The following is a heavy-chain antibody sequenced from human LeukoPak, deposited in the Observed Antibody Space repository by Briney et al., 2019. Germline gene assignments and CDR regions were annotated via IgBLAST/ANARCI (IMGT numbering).Heavy chain of an antibody. CDR2: MNPNNGNT. D-gene: IGHD3-10*01. V-gene: IGHV1-8*01. CDR3: ARGGYYYGSGSITDY. J-gene: IGHJ4*02. Sequence: ASVKVSCKASGYTFTSYGINWVRQATGQGLEWMGWMNPNNGNTGYAQKFQGRVTMTRNTSISTAYMELSSLRSEDTAVYYCARGGYYYGSGSITDYWGQGTLVTVSS. CDR1: GYTFTSYG.